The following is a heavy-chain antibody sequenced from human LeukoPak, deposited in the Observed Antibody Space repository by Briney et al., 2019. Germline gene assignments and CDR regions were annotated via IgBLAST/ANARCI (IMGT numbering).Heavy chain of an antibody. V-gene: IGHV4-34*01. D-gene: IGHD2-2*01. CDR2: INHSGST. CDR3: AGPMGVVPAAMDPSASAFDI. J-gene: IGHJ3*02. Sequence: SETLSLTCAVYGGSFSGYYWSWIRQPPGKGLEWIGEINHSGSTDYNPSLKSRVAISVDTSKNQFSLKLSSVTAADTAVYYCAGPMGVVPAAMDPSASAFDIWGQGTMVTVSS. CDR1: GGSFSGYY.